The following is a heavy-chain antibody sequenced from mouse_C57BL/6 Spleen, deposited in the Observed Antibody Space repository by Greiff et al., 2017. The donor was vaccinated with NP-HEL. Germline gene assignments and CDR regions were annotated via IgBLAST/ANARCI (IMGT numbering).Heavy chain of an antibody. CDR3: ARKRDGYYRYFDV. Sequence: VQLQQSGTELVKPGASVKLSCKASGYTFTSYWMHWVKQRPGQGLECIGNINPTNGGTNYNEKFKRKATLTVDKSSSTAYMQLSSLTSEDSAVYYCARKRDGYYRYFDVWGTGTSVTVSS. CDR2: INPTNGGT. J-gene: IGHJ1*03. CDR1: GYTFTSYW. D-gene: IGHD2-3*01. V-gene: IGHV1-53*01.